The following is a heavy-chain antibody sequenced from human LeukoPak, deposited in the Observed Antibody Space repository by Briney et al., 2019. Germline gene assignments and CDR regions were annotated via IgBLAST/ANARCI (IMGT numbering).Heavy chain of an antibody. D-gene: IGHD3-22*01. CDR1: GYTFTGYY. J-gene: IGHJ4*02. V-gene: IGHV1-2*02. CDR2: INPNSGGT. Sequence: GASVKVSCKASGYTFTGYYMHWVRQAPGQGLEWMGWINPNSGGTNYAQKFQGRVTMTRDTSISTVYMELSRLRSDDTAVYYCARALRGVVVITLNYWGQGTLVTVSS. CDR3: ARALRGVVVITLNY.